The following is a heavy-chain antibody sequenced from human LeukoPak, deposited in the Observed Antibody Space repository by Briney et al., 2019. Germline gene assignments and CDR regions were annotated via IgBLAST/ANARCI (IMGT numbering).Heavy chain of an antibody. CDR1: GFTFSTFE. CDR2: ISSAGTTI. Sequence: GGSLRLSCAASGFTFSTFEMNWVRQAPGKGLEWISYISSAGTTIYYADSVKGRFTISRDNAKNSLYLQMNSLRAEDTAVYYCTKSGSSWYGWGQGTLVTVCS. CDR3: TKSGSSWYG. J-gene: IGHJ4*02. D-gene: IGHD6-13*01. V-gene: IGHV3-48*03.